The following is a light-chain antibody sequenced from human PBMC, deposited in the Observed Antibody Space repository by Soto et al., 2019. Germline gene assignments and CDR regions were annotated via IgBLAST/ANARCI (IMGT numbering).Light chain of an antibody. Sequence: QSALTQPPSASGSLGQSVTISSTGTSSDFNTDNYVSLYQHHPGKAPKLMIYEVYKWPSGVPDSFSGSKSGNTASLNGSGLQAEDEADYYCSAYAGSNVVFGGGTQLTVL. CDR1: SSDFNTDNY. CDR2: EVY. V-gene: IGLV2-8*01. CDR3: SAYAGSNVV. J-gene: IGLJ2*01.